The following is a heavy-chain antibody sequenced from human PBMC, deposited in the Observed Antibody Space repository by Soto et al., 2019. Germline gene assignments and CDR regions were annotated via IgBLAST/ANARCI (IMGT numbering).Heavy chain of an antibody. CDR2: IKSKTNGGTT. V-gene: IGHV3-15*01. CDR1: GFNFDSYS. J-gene: IGHJ6*02. Sequence: GGSLRLSCAAFGFNFDSYSLHWVRQAPGKGLEWVGRIKSKTNGGTTDYAAPVKGRFTISRDDSKNTLSLQMNSLKTEDTAVYYCAKDYYYGAGDYYGMSVWGQGTTVTVSS. CDR3: AKDYYYGAGDYYGMSV. D-gene: IGHD3-10*01.